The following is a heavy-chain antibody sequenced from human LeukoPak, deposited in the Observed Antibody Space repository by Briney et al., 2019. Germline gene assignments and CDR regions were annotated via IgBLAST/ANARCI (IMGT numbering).Heavy chain of an antibody. CDR2: ISAYNGNT. D-gene: IGHD2-15*01. J-gene: IGHJ6*02. Sequence: ASVKVSCKASGYTFTSYGISWVRQAPGQGLEWMGWISAYNGNTNYAQKLQGRVTMTTDTSTSTAYMELRSLRSDDTAVYYCAXDPPRIVVVXAATDYYGMDVWGQGTTVTVSS. CDR3: AXDPPRIVVVXAATDYYGMDV. CDR1: GYTFTSYG. V-gene: IGHV1-18*01.